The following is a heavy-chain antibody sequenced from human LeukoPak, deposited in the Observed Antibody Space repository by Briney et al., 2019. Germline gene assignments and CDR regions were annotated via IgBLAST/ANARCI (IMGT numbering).Heavy chain of an antibody. D-gene: IGHD1-14*01. V-gene: IGHV3-7*01. CDR2: IGYDGSQK. CDR3: TRDRSRAEDD. J-gene: IGHJ4*02. CDR1: GFTFSNSY. Sequence: GGSLRLSCAASGFTFSNSYMSWVRQAPGKGPEWVANIGYDGSQKNYVDSVKGRFTISRDNARNSLYLQINSLRAEDTAVYYCTRDRSRAEDDWGQGTLVTVSS.